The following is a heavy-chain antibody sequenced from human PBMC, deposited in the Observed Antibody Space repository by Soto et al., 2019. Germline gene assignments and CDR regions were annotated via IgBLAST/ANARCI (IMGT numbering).Heavy chain of an antibody. Sequence: GGSLRLSCAASGFTFSSYSMNWVRQAPGKGLEWVSSISSSSSYIYYADSVKGRFTISRDNAKNSLYLQMNSLGAEDTAVYYCARDSSSSRYYFDYWGQGTLVTVSS. CDR2: ISSSSSYI. J-gene: IGHJ4*02. V-gene: IGHV3-21*01. CDR1: GFTFSSYS. CDR3: ARDSSSSRYYFDY. D-gene: IGHD6-6*01.